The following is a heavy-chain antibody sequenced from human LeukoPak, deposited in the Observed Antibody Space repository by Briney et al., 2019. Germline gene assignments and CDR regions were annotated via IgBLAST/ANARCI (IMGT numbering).Heavy chain of an antibody. Sequence: PGGSLRLSCAASGFTFSSYAMHWVRQAPGKGLEWVAVISYDGSNKYYADSVKGRFTISRDNSKNTLYLQMNSLRAEDTAVYYCARGRGEGRGIAMVRGVRAPSYNWFDPWGHGTQVTVSS. CDR3: ARGRGEGRGIAMVRGVRAPSYNWFDP. J-gene: IGHJ5*02. D-gene: IGHD3-10*01. V-gene: IGHV3-30*04. CDR1: GFTFSSYA. CDR2: ISYDGSNK.